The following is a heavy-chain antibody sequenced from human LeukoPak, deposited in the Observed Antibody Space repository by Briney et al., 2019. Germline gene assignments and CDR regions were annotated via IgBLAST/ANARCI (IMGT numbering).Heavy chain of an antibody. V-gene: IGHV3-30-3*01. Sequence: GGSLRLSCAASGFTFSNYPMHWVRQAPGKGLEWVAVISYDGSNEYYADSVKGRFTISRDNSKNTLYMQMNGLGAEDTAVYYRARDRVEIVVAGTVDCWGQGTLVTVSS. CDR2: ISYDGSNE. CDR1: GFTFSNYP. J-gene: IGHJ4*02. CDR3: ARDRVEIVVAGTVDC. D-gene: IGHD6-19*01.